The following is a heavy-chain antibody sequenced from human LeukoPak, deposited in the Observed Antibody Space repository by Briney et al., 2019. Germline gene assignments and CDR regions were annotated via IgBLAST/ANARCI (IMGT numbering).Heavy chain of an antibody. CDR2: ISSSSSYI. CDR3: ARDDLPGVPLVPLGY. Sequence: GGSLRLSCAASGFTFSSHSMNWVRQAPGKGLEWVSSISSSSSYIYYADSVKGRFTISRDNAKNSLYLQMNSLRAEDTAVYYCARDDLPGVPLVPLGYWGQGTLVTVSS. D-gene: IGHD2-2*01. J-gene: IGHJ4*02. CDR1: GFTFSSHS. V-gene: IGHV3-21*01.